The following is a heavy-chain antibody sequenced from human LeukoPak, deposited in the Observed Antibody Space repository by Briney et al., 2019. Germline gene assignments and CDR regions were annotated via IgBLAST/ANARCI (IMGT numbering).Heavy chain of an antibody. CDR1: GGSISSSSYY. CDR3: ARRFGYCGGDCYISYFDY. D-gene: IGHD2-21*02. V-gene: IGHV4-39*01. Sequence: SETLSLTCTVSGGSISSSSYYWGWIRQPSGKGLEWIGSIYYSGSTYYNPSLKSRATISVDTSKNQFSLKLSSVTAADTAVYYCARRFGYCGGDCYISYFDYWGQGTLVTVSS. CDR2: IYYSGST. J-gene: IGHJ4*02.